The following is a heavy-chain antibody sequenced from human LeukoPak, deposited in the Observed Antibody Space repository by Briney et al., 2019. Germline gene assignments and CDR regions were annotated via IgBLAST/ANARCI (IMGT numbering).Heavy chain of an antibody. CDR2: IKQDGSEK. Sequence: GGSLRLSCTASGFTFSNYWMSWVRQAPGKGLEWVANIKQDGSEKYCVDSVKGRFTISRDNAKNSLYLQMNSLRAEDTAVYYCARDVVVVPAAMLYYGMDVWGQGTTVTVSS. J-gene: IGHJ6*02. D-gene: IGHD2-2*01. CDR1: GFTFSNYW. V-gene: IGHV3-7*03. CDR3: ARDVVVVPAAMLYYGMDV.